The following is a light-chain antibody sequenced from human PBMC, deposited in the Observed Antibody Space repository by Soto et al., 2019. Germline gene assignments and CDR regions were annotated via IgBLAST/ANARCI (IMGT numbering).Light chain of an antibody. J-gene: IGKJ1*01. CDR2: KAS. CDR3: QHYKSYSEA. V-gene: IGKV1-5*03. CDR1: QTISSW. Sequence: DMQMTQSPSTLSGSVADSVTIXXRASQTISSWLAWYQQKPGKAPKLXIYKASTLKSGVPSRFSGSGSGTEFTLTISSLQPDDFATYYCQHYKSYSEAFGQGTKVDIK.